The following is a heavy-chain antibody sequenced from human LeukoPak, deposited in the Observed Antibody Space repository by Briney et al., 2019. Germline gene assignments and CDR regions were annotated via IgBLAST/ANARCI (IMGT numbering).Heavy chain of an antibody. J-gene: IGHJ6*03. Sequence: PSETLSLTCSVSGHSISSGYYWGWIRQPPGKGLEWIGTMYHRGSTYYNPSLKSRVTMSGDTSKNHFSLKLSSVIAADAAVYYCARHRGDNRNPRYYFYYIDVWGKGTTVTVSS. V-gene: IGHV4-38-2*01. CDR3: ARHRGDNRNPRYYFYYIDV. CDR2: MYHRGST. D-gene: IGHD1-1*01. CDR1: GHSISSGYY.